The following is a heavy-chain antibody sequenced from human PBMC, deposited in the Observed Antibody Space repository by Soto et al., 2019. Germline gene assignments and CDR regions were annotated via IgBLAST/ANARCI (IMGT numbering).Heavy chain of an antibody. CDR1: GGTFSNYA. CDR3: ARVVILVPTASTHYYYHMDV. Sequence: QVQLVQSGAEVRKPGSSVTVSCKASGGTFSNYAISWVRQAPGQGLEWMGGIIPIVGTGSYAQKFQGRVTITADEPTTTAYMELSKLRIEDTAVYYCARVVILVPTASTHYYYHMDVWGPGTKVTVSS. V-gene: IGHV1-69*01. J-gene: IGHJ6*02. CDR2: IIPIVGTG. D-gene: IGHD2-2*01.